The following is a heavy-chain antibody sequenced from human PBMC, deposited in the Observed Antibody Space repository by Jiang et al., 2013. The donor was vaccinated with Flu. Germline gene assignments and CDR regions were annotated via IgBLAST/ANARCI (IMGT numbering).Heavy chain of an antibody. J-gene: IGHJ3*02. CDR2: ISYSGST. Sequence: TLSLTCTVSGGSLNNDLYYWGWIRQPPGKGLEWIGTISYSGSTSYNPSLKSRVTISIDTSKNQFSLNLSSVTAADTAVYYCARHAGLDQGWDLLRAFDIWGQGTMVTVSS. D-gene: IGHD1-26*01. CDR3: ARHAGLDQGWDLLRAFDI. CDR1: GGSLNNDLYY. V-gene: IGHV4-39*01.